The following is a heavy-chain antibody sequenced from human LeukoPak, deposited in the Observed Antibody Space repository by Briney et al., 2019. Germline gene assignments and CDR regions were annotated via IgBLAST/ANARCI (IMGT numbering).Heavy chain of an antibody. CDR1: GFTFTNYW. D-gene: IGHD1-1*01. V-gene: IGHV3-7*01. J-gene: IGHJ4*02. CDR3: ARHTLWRFDY. CDR2: INQDGCTE. Sequence: GGSRRLSCAVYGFTFTNYWLTWLRQARGKGLEWVANINQDGCTEYYGDSMKGRFTISRDNAKNLVYLQINRLRAEDTAVYFCARHTLWRFDYWGQGALGTVSS.